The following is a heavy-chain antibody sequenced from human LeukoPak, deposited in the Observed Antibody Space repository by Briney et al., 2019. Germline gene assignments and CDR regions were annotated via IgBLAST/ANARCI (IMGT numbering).Heavy chain of an antibody. V-gene: IGHV3-21*04. CDR1: GFTFSSHT. D-gene: IGHD5-24*01. Sequence: GGSLRLSCAASGFTFSSHTMTWVRQAPGKGLEFVSSINSGSTFIYHADSVKGRFTISRDNSKNTLYLQMNSLRAEDTAVYYCAKVGVEMATIKEYYFDYWGQGTLVTVSS. CDR2: INSGSTFI. J-gene: IGHJ4*02. CDR3: AKVGVEMATIKEYYFDY.